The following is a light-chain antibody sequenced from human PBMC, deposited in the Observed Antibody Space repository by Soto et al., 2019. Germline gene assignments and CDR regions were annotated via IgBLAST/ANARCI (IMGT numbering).Light chain of an antibody. V-gene: IGKV3-20*01. CDR1: QSVSPY. J-gene: IGKJ3*01. Sequence: EIVLTQSPGTLSLSPGERATLSCRASQSVSPYLAWYQHKPGQAPRLLIYGASSRATGIPDRFSGSGSGTDFTLTISRLEPVDFAVYFCQQYGSSPPVTFGPGTKVDSK. CDR2: GAS. CDR3: QQYGSSPPVT.